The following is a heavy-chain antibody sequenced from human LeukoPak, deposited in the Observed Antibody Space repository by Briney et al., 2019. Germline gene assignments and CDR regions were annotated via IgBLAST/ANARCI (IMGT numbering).Heavy chain of an antibody. J-gene: IGHJ6*02. D-gene: IGHD3-3*01. V-gene: IGHV3-30-3*01. CDR2: ISYDGSNK. Sequence: PGRSLRLSCAASGFTLSSYAMHWVRQAPGKGLEWVAVISYDGSNKYYADSVKGRFTISRDNSKNTLYVQMNSLRAEDMAVYYCAKDPILFGVDAYGMDVWGQGTTVTVSS. CDR3: AKDPILFGVDAYGMDV. CDR1: GFTLSSYA.